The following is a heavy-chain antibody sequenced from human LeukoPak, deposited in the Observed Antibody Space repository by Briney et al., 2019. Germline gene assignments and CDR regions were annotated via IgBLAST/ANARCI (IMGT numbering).Heavy chain of an antibody. CDR3: ARVVTAARGSTNFDY. CDR2: IYHSGST. Sequence: SGTLSLTCTVSGGSIRSSNWWSWVRQPPGKGLEWIGEIYHSGSTNYNPSLKSRVTISVDKSKNQFSLKLSSVTAADTAVYYCARVVTAARGSTNFDYWGQGTLVIVSS. CDR1: GGSIRSSNW. D-gene: IGHD3-10*01. J-gene: IGHJ4*02. V-gene: IGHV4-4*02.